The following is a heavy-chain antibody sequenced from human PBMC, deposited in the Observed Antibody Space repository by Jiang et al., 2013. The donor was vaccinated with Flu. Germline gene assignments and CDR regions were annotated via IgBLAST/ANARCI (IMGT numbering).Heavy chain of an antibody. J-gene: IGHJ5*02. CDR1: GYSFTTYW. CDR3: ARRYCSSTSCYGDGWTNWFDP. CDR2: IYPGDSDT. V-gene: IGHV5-51*01. D-gene: IGHD2-2*01. Sequence: SLKISCKVSGYSFTTYWIGWVRQMPGKGLEWMGIIYPGDSDTRYSPSFQGQVTISADKSISTAYLQWSSLKASDTAMYYCARRYCSSTSCYGDGWTNWFDPWGQGTLVTVSP.